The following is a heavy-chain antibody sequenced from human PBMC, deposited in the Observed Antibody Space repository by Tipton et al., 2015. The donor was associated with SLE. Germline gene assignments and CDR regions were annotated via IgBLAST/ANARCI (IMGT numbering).Heavy chain of an antibody. CDR2: IYYSGST. D-gene: IGHD1-1*01. J-gene: IGHJ6*02. CDR3: ARWNDAYNYYGMDF. Sequence: TLSLTCAVSGYSISSGYYWGWIRQPPGKGLEWIGYIYYSGSTNYNPSLKSRVTISVDTSKNQFSLKLTSATAADTAVYYCARWNDAYNYYGMDFWGQGTTVTVSS. CDR1: GYSISSGYY. V-gene: IGHV4-38-2*01.